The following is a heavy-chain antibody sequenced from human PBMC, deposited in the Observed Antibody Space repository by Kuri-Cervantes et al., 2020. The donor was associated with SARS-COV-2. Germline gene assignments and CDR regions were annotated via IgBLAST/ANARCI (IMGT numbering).Heavy chain of an antibody. CDR1: GYTFTGYY. Sequence: APVKVSCKASGYTFTGYYMHWVRQAPGQGLEWMGWINPNSGGTNYAQKFQGRVTMTRDASISTAYMELSRLRSDDTAVYYCARAFVLGYCSSTSCYTLNFDYWGQRTLVTVSS. CDR2: INPNSGGT. D-gene: IGHD2-2*02. CDR3: ARAFVLGYCSSTSCYTLNFDY. V-gene: IGHV1-2*02. J-gene: IGHJ4*02.